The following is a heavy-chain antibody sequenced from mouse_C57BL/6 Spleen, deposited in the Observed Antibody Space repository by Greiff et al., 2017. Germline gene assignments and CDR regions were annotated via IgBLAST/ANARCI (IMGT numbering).Heavy chain of an antibody. Sequence: VQLQQSGPELVKPGASVKISCKASGYTFTDYYMNWVKQSHGKSLEWIGDINPNNGGTSYNQKFKGKATLTVDKSSSTAYMELRSLTSEDSAVYYCACNYDYWGQGTTLTVSS. J-gene: IGHJ2*01. V-gene: IGHV1-26*01. D-gene: IGHD2-1*01. CDR2: INPNNGGT. CDR1: GYTFTDYY. CDR3: ACNYDY.